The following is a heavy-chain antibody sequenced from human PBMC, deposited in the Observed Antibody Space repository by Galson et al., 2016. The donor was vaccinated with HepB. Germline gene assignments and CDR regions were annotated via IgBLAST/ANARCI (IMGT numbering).Heavy chain of an antibody. Sequence: TLSLTCTVSGGSTGSGGYYWSWIRQHPGKGLEWIGYIYYSGSTYYNPSLKSRVTISVDTSKNQFSLKLSSVTAADTAVYYCARVRRGYYYDSSGYYFDYWGQGTLVTGSS. D-gene: IGHD3-22*01. CDR1: GGSTGSGGYY. CDR2: IYYSGST. CDR3: ARVRRGYYYDSSGYYFDY. J-gene: IGHJ4*02. V-gene: IGHV4-31*03.